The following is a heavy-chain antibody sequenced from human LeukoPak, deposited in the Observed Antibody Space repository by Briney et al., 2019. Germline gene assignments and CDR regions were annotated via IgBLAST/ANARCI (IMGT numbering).Heavy chain of an antibody. J-gene: IGHJ4*02. Sequence: SETLSLTCTVSGGSISSSGSFWDWIRQPPGKGLEWIGTVHYGGSTYYNPSLKSRVIIAVDTSKNQFSLRLTSVAAADTAVFYCARHASSSDSTASYYSFDYWGQGTLVTVSS. CDR1: GGSISSSGSF. V-gene: IGHV4-39*01. CDR3: ARHASSSDSTASYYSFDY. D-gene: IGHD3-22*01. CDR2: VHYGGST.